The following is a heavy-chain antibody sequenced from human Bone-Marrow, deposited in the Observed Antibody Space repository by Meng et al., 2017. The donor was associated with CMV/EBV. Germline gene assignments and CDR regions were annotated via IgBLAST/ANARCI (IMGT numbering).Heavy chain of an antibody. Sequence: FSSSPISWVRQAPRHGLQLMRRLIPILGIANYAQTFHGRVTITAAKSTSTAYMELSSLRSEDTAVYYCARGRQIVVVPAATYNWFDPWGQGTLVTVSS. V-gene: IGHV1-69*02. CDR1: FSSSP. CDR3: ARGRQIVVVPAATYNWFDP. D-gene: IGHD2-2*01. CDR2: LIPILGIA. J-gene: IGHJ5*02.